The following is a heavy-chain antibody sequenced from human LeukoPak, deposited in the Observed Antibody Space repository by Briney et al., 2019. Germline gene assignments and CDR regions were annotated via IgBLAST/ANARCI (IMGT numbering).Heavy chain of an antibody. V-gene: IGHV4-31*03. Sequence: PSETLSLTCSVSGGSIGGAGSYWTWIRQQSGKDLDWIGYIYSTGSTSFNPSLRSRVSMSVDTSENQFSLRLSSVTAADRGVYFCARQRGYDSGGTGSFDSWGQGILVTVSS. D-gene: IGHD6-19*01. CDR1: GGSIGGAGSY. CDR2: IYSTGST. CDR3: ARQRGYDSGGTGSFDS. J-gene: IGHJ4*02.